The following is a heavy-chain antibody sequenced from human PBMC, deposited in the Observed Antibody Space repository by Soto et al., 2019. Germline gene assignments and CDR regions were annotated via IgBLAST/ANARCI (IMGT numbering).Heavy chain of an antibody. D-gene: IGHD6-6*01. CDR1: GETFRRDV. Sequence: SVKVSCKAPGETFRRDVISWVRQAPGQGLEWLGGITPMSGTTDYAQKFQGRVTISADKSTGTAYFELSSLTFDDTGVYYCARGVSMAGRPGFFHHWGQGSLVTVSS. CDR2: ITPMSGTT. J-gene: IGHJ1*01. CDR3: ARGVSMAGRPGFFHH. V-gene: IGHV1-69*06.